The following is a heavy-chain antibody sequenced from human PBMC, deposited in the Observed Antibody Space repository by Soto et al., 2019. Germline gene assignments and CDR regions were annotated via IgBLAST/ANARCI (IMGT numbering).Heavy chain of an antibody. D-gene: IGHD2-21*02. V-gene: IGHV4-30-2*01. CDR2: IYHSGCT. Sequence: PSETLSLTCAVSGGSISSGGYSWSWIRQQPGKGLEWIGYIYHSGCTYYNPSLKSRVTISVDRSKNQFSLKLSSVTAADTAVYYCARAENCGGDCFYFDYWGQGTLVTVSS. CDR3: ARAENCGGDCFYFDY. J-gene: IGHJ4*02. CDR1: GGSISSGGYS.